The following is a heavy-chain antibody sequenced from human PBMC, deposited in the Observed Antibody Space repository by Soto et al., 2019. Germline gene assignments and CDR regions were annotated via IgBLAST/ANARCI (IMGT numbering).Heavy chain of an antibody. J-gene: IGHJ4*02. CDR1: GFTFSSYA. CDR3: AREGYYGSGEY. V-gene: IGHV3-30-3*01. D-gene: IGHD3-10*01. Sequence: QVQLVESGGGVVQPGRSLRLSCAASGFTFSSYAMHWVRQAPGKGLEWVAVISYDGSNKYYADSVKGRFTISRDNSKNTLYLQMNSLRAEDTAVYYCAREGYYGSGEYWGQGTLVTVSS. CDR2: ISYDGSNK.